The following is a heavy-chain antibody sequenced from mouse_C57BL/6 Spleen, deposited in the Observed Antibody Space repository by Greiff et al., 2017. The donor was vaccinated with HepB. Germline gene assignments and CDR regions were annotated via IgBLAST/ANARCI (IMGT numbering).Heavy chain of an antibody. CDR2: IDPSDSYT. CDR1: GYTFTSYW. CDR3: ARRPYYDYDVAMDY. D-gene: IGHD2-4*01. V-gene: IGHV1-50*01. J-gene: IGHJ4*01. Sequence: QVQLKQPGAELVKPGASVKLSCKASGYTFTSYWMQWVKQRPGQGLEWIGEIDPSDSYTNYNQKFKGKATLTVDTSSSTAYMQLSSLTSEDSAVYYCARRPYYDYDVAMDYWGQGTSVTVSS.